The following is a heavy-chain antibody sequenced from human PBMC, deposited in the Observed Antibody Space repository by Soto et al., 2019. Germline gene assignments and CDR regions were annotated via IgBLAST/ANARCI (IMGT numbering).Heavy chain of an antibody. J-gene: IGHJ4*02. CDR1: GFTFSSYG. Sequence: QVQLVESGGGVVQPGRSLRLSCAASGFTFSSYGMHWVRQAPGKGLEWVAVISYDGSNKYYADSLKGRFTISRDNSKNTLYLQMNSLRAEDTAVYYCAKDMDWNQPTTFDYWGQGTLVTVSS. CDR3: AKDMDWNQPTTFDY. CDR2: ISYDGSNK. D-gene: IGHD1-1*01. V-gene: IGHV3-30*18.